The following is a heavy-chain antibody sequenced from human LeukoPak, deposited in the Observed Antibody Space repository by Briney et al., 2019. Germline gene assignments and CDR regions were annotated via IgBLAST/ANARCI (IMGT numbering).Heavy chain of an antibody. CDR2: ISDGGTHL. V-gene: IGHV3-30*18. CDR1: GFIFRNYG. CDR3: AKDLTFPRTGLFDS. J-gene: IGHJ4*02. D-gene: IGHD1-1*01. Sequence: GGSLRLSCAGSGFIFRNYGMHWVRQAPGQGLEWVAVISDGGTHLYYADSVKGRFTISRDNSESTMYLQMNSLRVEDTAVYFCAKDLTFPRTGLFDSWGQGTLVTVSS.